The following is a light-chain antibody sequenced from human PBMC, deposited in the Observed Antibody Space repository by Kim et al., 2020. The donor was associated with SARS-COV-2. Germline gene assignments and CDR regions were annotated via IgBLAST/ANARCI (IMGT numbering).Light chain of an antibody. CDR2: EVN. Sequence: GRSVTISCTGASSDVGGSNYVSLYQQHPGKAPKLMIYEVNERPAGVPDRFSGSKAGNTASLTVSGLQSEDEADYYCSSYAGSNIVVFGGGTQLAV. J-gene: IGLJ2*01. CDR3: SSYAGSNIVV. V-gene: IGLV2-8*01. CDR1: SSDVGGSNY.